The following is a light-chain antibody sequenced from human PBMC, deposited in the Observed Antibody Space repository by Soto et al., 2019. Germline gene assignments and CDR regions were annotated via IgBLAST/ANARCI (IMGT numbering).Light chain of an antibody. CDR3: QQYGAYPLT. V-gene: IGKV3-20*01. J-gene: IGKJ4*01. CDR2: VVS. Sequence: DIVLTQSPGPLSLSPGERATLSCRASQSVRSTYLAWYQQKPGLAPRLLIFVVSNRATGIPDRFSGSGSGTDFTLTISRLEPEDFAVYYCQQYGAYPLTFGGGTRVEIK. CDR1: QSVRSTY.